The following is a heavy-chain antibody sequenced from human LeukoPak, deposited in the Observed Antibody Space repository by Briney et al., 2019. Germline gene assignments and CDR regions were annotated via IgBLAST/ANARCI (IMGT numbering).Heavy chain of an antibody. CDR3: ATVGTYDFWSGYHNYFDY. Sequence: ASVKVSCKVSGYTLTELSMHWVRQAPGKGLEWTGGFDPEDGETIYAQKFQGRVTMTEDTSTDTAYMELSSLRSEDTAVYYCATVGTYDFWSGYHNYFDYWGQGTLVTVSS. CDR1: GYTLTELS. J-gene: IGHJ4*02. CDR2: FDPEDGET. D-gene: IGHD3-3*01. V-gene: IGHV1-24*01.